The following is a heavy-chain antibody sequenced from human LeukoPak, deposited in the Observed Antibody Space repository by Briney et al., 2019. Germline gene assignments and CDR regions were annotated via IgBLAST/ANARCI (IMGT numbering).Heavy chain of an antibody. Sequence: SETLSLTCAVSGYSISSGYYWGWIRQPPGKGLEWIGSIYHSGSTYYNPSLKSRVTISVDTSKNQFSLKLSSATAADTAVYYCAGEGYCSSTSCYYYFDYWGQGTLVTVSS. V-gene: IGHV4-38-2*01. CDR1: GYSISSGYY. J-gene: IGHJ4*02. CDR2: IYHSGST. D-gene: IGHD2-2*01. CDR3: AGEGYCSSTSCYYYFDY.